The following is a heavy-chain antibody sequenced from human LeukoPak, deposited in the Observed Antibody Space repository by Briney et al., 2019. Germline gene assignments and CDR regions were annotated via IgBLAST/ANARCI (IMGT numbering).Heavy chain of an antibody. CDR2: IYTGGIT. V-gene: IGHV3-53*01. CDR3: ARDQVTSGGGLDY. D-gene: IGHD3-16*01. J-gene: IGHJ4*02. Sequence: GGSLRLSCAASGFSISSHFMTWVRQAPGKGLEWVSVIYTGGITHYADSVAGRFTISRDNSKNTLYLQMNSLRVEDTAVYYCARDQVTSGGGLDYWGQGTLVTVPS. CDR1: GFSISSHF.